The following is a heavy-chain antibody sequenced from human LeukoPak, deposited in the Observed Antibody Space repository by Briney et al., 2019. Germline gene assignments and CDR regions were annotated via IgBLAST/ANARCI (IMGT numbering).Heavy chain of an antibody. V-gene: IGHV1-18*01. CDR3: ARGSRIAVAVTRFDY. J-gene: IGHJ4*02. Sequence: ASVKVSCKASGYTFTSYGISWVRQAPGQGLEWMGWISAYNGNTNYAQKLQGRVTMTTDTSTSTAYMELRSLRSDDTAVYYCARGSRIAVAVTRFDYWGQGTLVTASS. CDR2: ISAYNGNT. CDR1: GYTFTSYG. D-gene: IGHD6-19*01.